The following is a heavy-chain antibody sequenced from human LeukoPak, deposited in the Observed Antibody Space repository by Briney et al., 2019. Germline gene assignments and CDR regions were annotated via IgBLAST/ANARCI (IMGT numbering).Heavy chain of an antibody. Sequence: GESLKISGKGSGYSFTTYWIAWVRQMPGKGLEWMGMIYPGDSDTRYSPSFQGQVTISVDKSVSTAYLQWSSLKASDTAMYYCARLLEGVAGTWGYWGQGTLVTVSS. CDR2: IYPGDSDT. CDR3: ARLLEGVAGTWGY. D-gene: IGHD6-19*01. CDR1: GYSFTTYW. V-gene: IGHV5-51*01. J-gene: IGHJ4*02.